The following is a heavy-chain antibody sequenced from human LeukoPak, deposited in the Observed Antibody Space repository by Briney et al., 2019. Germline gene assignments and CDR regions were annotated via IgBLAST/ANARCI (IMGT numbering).Heavy chain of an antibody. V-gene: IGHV1-69*04. J-gene: IGHJ4*02. D-gene: IGHD6-19*01. Sequence: ASVKVSCKASGGTFSSYAINWVRQAPGQGPEWMGRITPMIGIANYAQKFQGRVTIIADKSTSTAYLELSSLRSEDTAVYYCARPGKAVAGLEYWGQGTRVTVSS. CDR1: GGTFSSYA. CDR3: ARPGKAVAGLEY. CDR2: ITPMIGIA.